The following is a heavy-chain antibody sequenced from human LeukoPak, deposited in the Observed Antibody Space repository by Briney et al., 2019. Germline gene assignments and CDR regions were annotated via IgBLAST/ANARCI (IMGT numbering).Heavy chain of an antibody. CDR3: ARGGRIAARPLDY. CDR2: ISGSGGST. V-gene: IGHV3-23*01. J-gene: IGHJ4*02. CDR1: GFTFSSYA. Sequence: GESLRLSCAASGFTFSSYAMSWVRQAPGKGLEWVSAISGSGGSTYYADSVKGRFTISRDNAKNTLYLQMNSLRAEDTAVYYCARGGRIAARPLDYWGQGTLVTVSS. D-gene: IGHD6-6*01.